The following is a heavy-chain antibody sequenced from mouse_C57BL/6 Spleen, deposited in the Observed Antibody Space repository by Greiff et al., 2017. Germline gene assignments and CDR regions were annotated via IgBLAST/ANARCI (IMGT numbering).Heavy chain of an antibody. D-gene: IGHD2-12*01. CDR1: GYTFTSYW. Sequence: QVQLQQPGTELVKPGASVKLSCKASGYTFTSYWMHWVKQRPGQGLEWIGNINPSNGGTNYNEKFKSKATLTVDKSSSTAYRQLSSLTSEDSAVYYCSRYDPFFFYYFDYWGQGTTLTVSS. CDR3: SRYDPFFFYYFDY. J-gene: IGHJ2*01. V-gene: IGHV1-53*01. CDR2: INPSNGGT.